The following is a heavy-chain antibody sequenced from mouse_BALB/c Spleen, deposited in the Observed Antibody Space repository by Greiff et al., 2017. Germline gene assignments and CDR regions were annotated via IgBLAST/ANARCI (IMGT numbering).Heavy chain of an antibody. CDR3: ARRDYGNFDY. V-gene: IGHV5-6-5*01. CDR2: ISSGGST. CDR1: GFTFSSYA. Sequence: EVKLVESGGGLVKPGGSLKLSCAASGFTFSSYAMSWVRQTPEKRLEWVASISSGGSTYYPDSVKGRFTISRDNARNILYLQMSSLRSEDTAMYYCARRDYGNFDYWGQGTTLTVSS. D-gene: IGHD2-1*01. J-gene: IGHJ2*01.